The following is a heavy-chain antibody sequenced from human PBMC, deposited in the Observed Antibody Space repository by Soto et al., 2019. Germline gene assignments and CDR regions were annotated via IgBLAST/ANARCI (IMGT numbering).Heavy chain of an antibody. CDR3: ARDPCSGGSCYSAVGWFDP. Sequence: SLRLSCAASGFTFSSYSMNWVRQAPGKGLEWVSYISSSSSTIYYADSVKGRFTISRDNAKNSLYLQMNSLRAEDTAVYYCARDPCSGGSCYSAVGWFDPWGQGTLVTVSS. J-gene: IGHJ5*02. CDR1: GFTFSSYS. CDR2: ISSSSSTI. V-gene: IGHV3-48*01. D-gene: IGHD2-15*01.